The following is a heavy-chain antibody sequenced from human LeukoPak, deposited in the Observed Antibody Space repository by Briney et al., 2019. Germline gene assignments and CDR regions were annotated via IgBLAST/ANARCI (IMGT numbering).Heavy chain of an antibody. V-gene: IGHV5-51*01. CDR2: IYPGDSDT. CDR1: GYNFSKRW. CDR3: ARHLLDGAVTTALDY. J-gene: IGHJ4*02. D-gene: IGHD4-17*01. Sequence: GESLKISCKGSGYNFSKRWIAWVRQMPGEGQEWMGIIYPGDSDTRYSPSFQGQVTISADKSINTAYLHWSSLKASDTAMYYCARHLLDGAVTTALDYWGLGTLVTVPS.